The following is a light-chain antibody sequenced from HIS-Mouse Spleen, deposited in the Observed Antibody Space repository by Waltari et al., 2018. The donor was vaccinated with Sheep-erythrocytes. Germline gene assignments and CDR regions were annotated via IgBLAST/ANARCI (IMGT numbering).Light chain of an antibody. CDR1: LLANTY. Sequence: SYELTQPSSVSVSPGQTARLTCSGDLLANTYARLVQQKPGQAPVLVIYKDSERPSGIPERFSGSSSGTTVTLTISGAQVEDEADYYCYSAADNNLGVFGGGTKLTVL. CDR2: KDS. J-gene: IGLJ3*02. CDR3: YSAADNNLGV. V-gene: IGLV3-27*01.